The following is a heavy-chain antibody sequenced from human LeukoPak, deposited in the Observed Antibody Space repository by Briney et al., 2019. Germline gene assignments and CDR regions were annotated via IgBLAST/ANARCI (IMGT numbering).Heavy chain of an antibody. Sequence: QTGGSLRLSCAASGFTFSSYAMTWVRQAPGKGLEWVSVLYSGGSAYYADSVRGRFTISRDNSKNTLYLQMNSLRVEDTAVYYCARDSHKGFWGQGTLVTVSS. CDR2: LYSGGSA. CDR3: ARDSHKGF. J-gene: IGHJ4*02. CDR1: GFTFSSYA. V-gene: IGHV3-66*01.